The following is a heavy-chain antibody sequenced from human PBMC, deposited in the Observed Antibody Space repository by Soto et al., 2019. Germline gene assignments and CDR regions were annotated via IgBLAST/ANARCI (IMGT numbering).Heavy chain of an antibody. Sequence: GSLRLSCAASGFTVSSNYMSWVRQAPGKGLEWVSVIYSGASTYYAHSVKGRFTISRDNSKNTLYLQMSSLRAEDTAVYYCARGPVLDAFDIWGQGTMVTVSS. CDR1: GFTVSSNY. J-gene: IGHJ3*02. CDR2: IYSGAST. CDR3: ARGPVLDAFDI. V-gene: IGHV3-53*01.